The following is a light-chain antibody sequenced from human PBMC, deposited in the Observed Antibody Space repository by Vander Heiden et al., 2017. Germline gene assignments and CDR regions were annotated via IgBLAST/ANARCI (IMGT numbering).Light chain of an antibody. Sequence: EIVLTQSPATLSSSPGDTATRSCGASQSVGSSYLAWYQQKPGLAPRLLIYDASSRATGIPDRFSGSGSGTDFTLTISRLEPEDFAVYYCQQYGSSPRTFGGGTKVEI. CDR2: DAS. V-gene: IGKV3D-20*01. CDR1: QSVGSSY. J-gene: IGKJ4*01. CDR3: QQYGSSPRT.